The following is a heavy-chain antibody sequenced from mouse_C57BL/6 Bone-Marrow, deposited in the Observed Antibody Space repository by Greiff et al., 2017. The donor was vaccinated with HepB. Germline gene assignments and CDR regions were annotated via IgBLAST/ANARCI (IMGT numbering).Heavy chain of an antibody. V-gene: IGHV1-76*01. CDR2: IYPGSGNT. J-gene: IGHJ2*01. CDR3: AERAYYSNYGYFDY. Sequence: QVQLQQSGAELVRPGASVKLSCKASGYTFTDYYINWVKQRPGQGLEWIARIYPGSGNTYYNEKFKGKATLTAEKSSSTAYMQLSSLTSEDSAVYFCAERAYYSNYGYFDYWGQGTTLTVSS. CDR1: GYTFTDYY. D-gene: IGHD2-5*01.